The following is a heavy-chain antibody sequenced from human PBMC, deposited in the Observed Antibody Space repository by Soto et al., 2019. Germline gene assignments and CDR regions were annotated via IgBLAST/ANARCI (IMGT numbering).Heavy chain of an antibody. CDR3: ARGVDDRGIVVVPAANHWYYGMDV. V-gene: IGHV1-69*06. CDR1: GGTLSNNA. D-gene: IGHD2-2*01. Sequence: QVQLVQSGTEVKKPGSSVKVSCKASGGTLSNNAISWLRQAPGQGLEGMGGIIPLSATTNYAQKFQGRVTINADRSTSTAYMELTSLTSEDTAVYYCARGVDDRGIVVVPAANHWYYGMDVWGQGTTVTVSS. CDR2: IIPLSATT. J-gene: IGHJ6*02.